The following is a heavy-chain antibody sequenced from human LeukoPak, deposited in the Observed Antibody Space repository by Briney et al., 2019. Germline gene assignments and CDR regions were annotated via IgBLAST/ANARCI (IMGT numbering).Heavy chain of an antibody. CDR3: ARDRAVTSSYDAFDM. V-gene: IGHV4-39*07. CDR1: GGSISSSSYY. J-gene: IGHJ3*02. Sequence: PSETLSLTCTVSGGSISSSSYYWGWIRQPPGKGLEWIGSIYHSGSTNYNPSLKSRVTISVDTSKNQFSLKLSSVTAADTAVYYCARDRAVTSSYDAFDMWGQGTMVTVSS. D-gene: IGHD4-17*01. CDR2: IYHSGST.